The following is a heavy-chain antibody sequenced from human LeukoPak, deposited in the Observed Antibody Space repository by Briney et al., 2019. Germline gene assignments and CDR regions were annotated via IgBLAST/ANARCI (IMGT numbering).Heavy chain of an antibody. D-gene: IGHD4-11*01. CDR2: IYHSGST. CDR1: GYSITSGYY. Sequence: PSETLSLTCAVSGYSITSGYYCAWIRQPPGKGLEWIGNIYHSGSTYYNPSLKSRVTISVDTSKNQFSLRLSSVTAADTAVYYRARRYSNYFFDYWGQGTLVTVSS. CDR3: ARRYSNYFFDY. J-gene: IGHJ4*02. V-gene: IGHV4-38-2*01.